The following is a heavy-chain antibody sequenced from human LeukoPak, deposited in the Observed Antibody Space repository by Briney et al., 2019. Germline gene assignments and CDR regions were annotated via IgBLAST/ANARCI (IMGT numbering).Heavy chain of an antibody. Sequence: PGGSLRLSCVVSGFSVSSNYMSWVRQAPGKGLEWVSSFFTNGNTYYADSVKGRFTISRDNSKNPVYLQMNRLRAEDTAVYYCTRGLAPDPGYFDSWGQGTLVTVSS. J-gene: IGHJ4*02. V-gene: IGHV3-53*01. CDR3: TRGLAPDPGYFDS. CDR1: GFSVSSNY. CDR2: FFTNGNT. D-gene: IGHD1-14*01.